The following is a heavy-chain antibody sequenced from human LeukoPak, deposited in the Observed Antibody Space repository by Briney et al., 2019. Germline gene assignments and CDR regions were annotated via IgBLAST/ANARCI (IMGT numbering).Heavy chain of an antibody. J-gene: IGHJ4*02. CDR3: AKDYGYSSSWYDY. CDR2: ISWNSASV. Sequence: PGRSLRLSCEASGFTFDDYGMHWVRQAPGKGLEWVSTISWNSASVGYVDSVKGRFTISRDNAKKTLYLQMNSLRPEDTALHYCAKDYGYSSSWYDYWGQGTLVTVSS. D-gene: IGHD6-13*01. CDR1: GFTFDDYG. V-gene: IGHV3-9*01.